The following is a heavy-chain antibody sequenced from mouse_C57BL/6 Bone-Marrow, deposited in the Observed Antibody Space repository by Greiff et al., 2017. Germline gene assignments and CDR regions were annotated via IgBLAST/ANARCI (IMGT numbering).Heavy chain of an antibody. J-gene: IGHJ4*01. CDR3: AREGSYYSNYYAIDY. Sequence: QVQLLQSGAELVKPGASVKMSCKASGYTFTSYWITWVKQRPGQGLEWIGDICPGSGSTYYNEKIKSQATLSRDTSSSTAYMQPSSLTSADSTVYYCAREGSYYSNYYAIDYWGQGTSVTVSS. CDR2: ICPGSGST. V-gene: IGHV1-55*01. D-gene: IGHD2-5*01. CDR1: GYTFTSYW.